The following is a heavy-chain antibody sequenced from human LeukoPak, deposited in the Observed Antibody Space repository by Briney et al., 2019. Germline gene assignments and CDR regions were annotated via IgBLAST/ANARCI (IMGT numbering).Heavy chain of an antibody. Sequence: PSQTLSLTCTVSGGSISSGSYYWSWIRQPAGKGLEWIGRIYTSGSTNYNPSLKSRVTISVDTSKNQFSLKLSSVTAADTAVYYCARSSSKIVGATTGYFDYWGQGTLVTVSS. D-gene: IGHD1-26*01. V-gene: IGHV4-61*02. J-gene: IGHJ4*02. CDR1: GGSISSGSYY. CDR2: IYTSGST. CDR3: ARSSSKIVGATTGYFDY.